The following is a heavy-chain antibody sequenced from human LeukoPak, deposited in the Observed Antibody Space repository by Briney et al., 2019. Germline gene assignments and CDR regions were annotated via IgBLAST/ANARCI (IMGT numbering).Heavy chain of an antibody. CDR3: ARVWIYRIDAFDI. Sequence: SETLSLTCTVSGGSISSSSYYWGWIRQPPGKGLEWIGSIYYSGSTYYNPSLKSRVTISVDTSKNQFSLKLSSVTAADTAVYYCARVWIYRIDAFDIWGQGTMVTVSS. CDR2: IYYSGST. V-gene: IGHV4-39*07. CDR1: GGSISSSSYY. J-gene: IGHJ3*02. D-gene: IGHD5-12*01.